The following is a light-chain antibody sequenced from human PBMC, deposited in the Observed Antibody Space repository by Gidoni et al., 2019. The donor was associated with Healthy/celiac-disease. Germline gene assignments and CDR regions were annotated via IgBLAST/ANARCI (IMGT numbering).Light chain of an antibody. CDR3: QQYNNWPPWT. J-gene: IGKJ1*01. CDR1: QSVSSN. Sequence: EIVMTQSPATLSVSPGERATLSCRARQSVSSNLAWYQQKPGQAPRLLIYGASTRATGIPARFSGSGSGKEFTLTISSLQFEDFAVYYCQQYNNWPPWTFGQGTKVEIK. CDR2: GAS. V-gene: IGKV3-15*01.